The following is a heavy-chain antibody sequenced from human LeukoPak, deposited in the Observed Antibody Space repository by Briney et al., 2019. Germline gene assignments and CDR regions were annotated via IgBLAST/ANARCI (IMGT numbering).Heavy chain of an antibody. Sequence: PGGSLRLSCAASGFTFSSYEMNWVRQAPGKGLEWVSYISSSGSTIYYADSVKGRFTISRDNAKNSLYLQMNSLRAEDTAVYYCARDRGWDACDIWGQGTMVTVSS. V-gene: IGHV3-48*03. J-gene: IGHJ3*02. D-gene: IGHD5-12*01. CDR3: ARDRGWDACDI. CDR2: ISSSGSTI. CDR1: GFTFSSYE.